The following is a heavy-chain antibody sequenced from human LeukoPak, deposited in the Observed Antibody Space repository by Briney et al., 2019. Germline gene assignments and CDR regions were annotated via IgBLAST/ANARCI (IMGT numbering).Heavy chain of an antibody. Sequence: GESLKISCNGSGYRFTNYWIGWVRQMPRKGLDLMGSIFPGDSDTRYSPSFHGQVTISADKSITTAYLQWSSLKASETAIYYCTRQGVYYSDSSGFYYWGPGTLVTVSS. CDR3: TRQGVYYSDSSGFYY. D-gene: IGHD3-22*01. CDR1: GYRFTNYW. CDR2: IFPGDSDT. V-gene: IGHV5-51*01. J-gene: IGHJ4*02.